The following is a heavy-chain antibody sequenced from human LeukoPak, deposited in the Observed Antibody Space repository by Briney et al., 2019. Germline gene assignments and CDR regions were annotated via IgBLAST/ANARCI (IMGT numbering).Heavy chain of an antibody. Sequence: SETLSLTCTVSGGSISSGGYYWSWIRQHPGKGLEWIGYIYYSGSTYYNPSLKSRVTISVDTSKNQFSLKLSSVTAADTAAYYCARSWVGYYGSGSYVNFDYWGQGTLVTVSS. CDR3: ARSWVGYYGSGSYVNFDY. V-gene: IGHV4-31*03. CDR1: GGSISSGGYY. J-gene: IGHJ4*02. CDR2: IYYSGST. D-gene: IGHD3-10*01.